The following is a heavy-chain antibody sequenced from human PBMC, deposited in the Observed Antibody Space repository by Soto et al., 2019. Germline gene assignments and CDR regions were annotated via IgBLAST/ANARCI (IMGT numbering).Heavy chain of an antibody. Sequence: SVKVSCKASGGTFSSYAISWVRQAPGQGLEWMGGIIPIFGTANYAQKFQGRVTITADESTSTAYMELSSLRSEDTAVYYCARRNGPYYYDSSGYPPHGMDVWGQGTTVPVSS. D-gene: IGHD3-22*01. J-gene: IGHJ6*02. V-gene: IGHV1-69*13. CDR3: ARRNGPYYYDSSGYPPHGMDV. CDR1: GGTFSSYA. CDR2: IIPIFGTA.